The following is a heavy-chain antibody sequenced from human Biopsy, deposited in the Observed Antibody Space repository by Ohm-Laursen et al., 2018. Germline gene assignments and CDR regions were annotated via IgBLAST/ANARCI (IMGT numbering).Heavy chain of an antibody. D-gene: IGHD7-27*01. Sequence: SLRLSCAASEFIFSRFWMYWVRQAPGKGLVWVSRINSDGSSTNYADAVKGRFTISSDNSKNTLYLQMNNLRAEDTAVFYCAKDLRNNNWGVENWGQGTLVTVSS. CDR2: INSDGSST. CDR1: EFIFSRFW. J-gene: IGHJ4*02. V-gene: IGHV3-74*01. CDR3: AKDLRNNNWGVEN.